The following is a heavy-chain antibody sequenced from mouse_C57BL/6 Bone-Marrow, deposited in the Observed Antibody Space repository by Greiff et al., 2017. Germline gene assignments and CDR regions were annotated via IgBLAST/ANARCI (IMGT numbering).Heavy chain of an antibody. D-gene: IGHD2-4*01. CDR3: ARHEEGGYDSPWFAY. V-gene: IGHV1-62-2*01. J-gene: IGHJ3*01. CDR2: FYPGSGSI. CDR1: GYTFTEYT. Sequence: QVQLQQSGAELVKPGASVKLSCKASGYTFTEYTIHWVKQRSGQGLEWIGWFYPGSGSIKYHEKFKDKATLTADKSSSTVYMERSRLTSEDSAVXCCARHEEGGYDSPWFAYWGQGTLVTVSA.